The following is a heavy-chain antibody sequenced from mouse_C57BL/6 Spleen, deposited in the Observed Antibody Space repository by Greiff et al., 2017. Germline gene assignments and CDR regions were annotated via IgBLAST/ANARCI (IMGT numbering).Heavy chain of an antibody. CDR1: GYSFTSYW. CDR3: SRGDMSNGY. D-gene: IGHD2-5*01. CDR2: IDPSDRYT. J-gene: IGHJ2*01. Sequence: QVQLKQPGAELVKPGASVQLSCKASGYSFTSYWMQWVKQRPGQGLEWIGEIDPSDRYTNYNQKFKGKATLTVDTSSSTAYMQLSGLTAEDSAVYYCSRGDMSNGYWGKGTTLTVAS. V-gene: IGHV1-50*01.